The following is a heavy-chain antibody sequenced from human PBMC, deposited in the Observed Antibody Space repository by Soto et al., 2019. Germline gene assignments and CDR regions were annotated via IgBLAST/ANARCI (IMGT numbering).Heavy chain of an antibody. CDR3: ARLPSRHLVDY. D-gene: IGHD3-3*02. V-gene: IGHV4-39*01. Sequence: SETLSLTCTVSGSSINSSGYYWGWIRQPPGKGLEWIGSMFYGVSTYYNPSLKSRVTISVDTSKNQFSLNLRSVTAADTAVYYCARLPSRHLVDYWGQGTLVTVSS. CDR2: MFYGVST. J-gene: IGHJ4*02. CDR1: GSSINSSGYY.